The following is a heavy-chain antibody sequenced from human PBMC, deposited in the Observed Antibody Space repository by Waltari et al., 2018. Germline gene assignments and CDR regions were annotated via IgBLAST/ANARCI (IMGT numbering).Heavy chain of an antibody. D-gene: IGHD2-15*01. CDR1: GFTVRSNY. CDR2: IYISDSA. Sequence: EVQLVESGGGLIHPGGSLRLSCAASGFTVRSNYMSWVRQAPGKGLEWVSVIYISDSAYYADSVNGRFTISRDDSENTLYLQMNSLRAEDTAVYYCARPLGFCSGGSCPGKYYYYMDVWGKGTTVTVSS. CDR3: ARPLGFCSGGSCPGKYYYYMDV. V-gene: IGHV3-53*01. J-gene: IGHJ6*03.